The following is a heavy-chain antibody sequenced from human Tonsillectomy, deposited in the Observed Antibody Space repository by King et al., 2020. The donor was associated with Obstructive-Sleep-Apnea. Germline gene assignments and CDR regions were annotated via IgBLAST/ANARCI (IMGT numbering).Heavy chain of an antibody. CDR2: INHSGST. J-gene: IGHJ5*02. D-gene: IGHD3-3*01. Sequence: VQLQQWGAGLLKPSETLSLTCAVYGGSFSGYYWSWIRQPPGKGLEWIGEINHSGSTNYNPSLKSRVTISVDTSKNQFSLKLSSVTAADTAVYYCARGKPSYDFWSGYRFDPLGQGTLVTVSS. CDR3: ARGKPSYDFWSGYRFDP. CDR1: GGSFSGYY. V-gene: IGHV4-34*01.